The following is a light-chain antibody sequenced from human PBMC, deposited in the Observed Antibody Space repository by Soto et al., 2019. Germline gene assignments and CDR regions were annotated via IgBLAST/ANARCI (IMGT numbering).Light chain of an antibody. V-gene: IGKV3-20*01. CDR1: QSVSGGH. J-gene: IGKJ1*01. Sequence: EIVLTQSPGTLSLSPGERATLSCRASQSVSGGHLTWYQQKVGQPPRLVIYSASNRATGIPDRFSGSGSGTDFTLTISSLEPDDFAVYYWQQYGSSPRTFGQGTKVEIK. CDR2: SAS. CDR3: QQYGSSPRT.